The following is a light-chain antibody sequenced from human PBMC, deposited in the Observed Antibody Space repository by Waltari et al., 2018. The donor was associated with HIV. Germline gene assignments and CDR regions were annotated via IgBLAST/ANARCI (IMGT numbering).Light chain of an antibody. Sequence: QSALTQPASMSGSPGQSITISCTGTTHDIGGYNYVSWYQQHPGKAPKLLIYAVSNRPSEVSDRFSGSKSGNTASLTISGLQAEDEADYYCSSFTSRSILVLGGGTKLTV. J-gene: IGLJ3*02. CDR1: THDIGGYNY. CDR2: AVS. V-gene: IGLV2-14*03. CDR3: SSFTSRSILV.